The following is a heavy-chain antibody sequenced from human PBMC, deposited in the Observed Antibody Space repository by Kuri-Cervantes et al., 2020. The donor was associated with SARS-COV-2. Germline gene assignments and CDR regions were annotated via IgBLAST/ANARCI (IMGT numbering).Heavy chain of an antibody. Sequence: GGSLRLSCAASGFTFSSYAMHWVRQAPGKGLEWLAYISSGGTKVSYADSVKGRFTISRDNAKNSLSLQVNSLRAEDTAVYYCARAGRGQLADDDYWGQGTLVTVSS. CDR3: ARAGRGQLADDDY. CDR1: GFTFSSYA. J-gene: IGHJ4*02. CDR2: ISSGGTKV. D-gene: IGHD6-6*01. V-gene: IGHV3-48*01.